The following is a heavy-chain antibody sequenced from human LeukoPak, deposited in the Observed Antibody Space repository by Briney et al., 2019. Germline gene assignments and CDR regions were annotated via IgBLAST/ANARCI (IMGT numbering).Heavy chain of an antibody. V-gene: IGHV1-2*02. Sequence: ASVKVSCKASGYTFTGYYMHWVRQAPGQGPEWMGWINPNSGDTSYAQKFLGRVTMTRDTSISTAYMDLSGLRSDDTAVYYCARAAVSDWFDPWGQGTLVTVSS. J-gene: IGHJ5*02. CDR3: ARAAVSDWFDP. CDR2: INPNSGDT. CDR1: GYTFTGYY. D-gene: IGHD3-10*01.